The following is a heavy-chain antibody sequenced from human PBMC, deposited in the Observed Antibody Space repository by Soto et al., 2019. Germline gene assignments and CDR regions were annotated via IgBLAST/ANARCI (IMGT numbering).Heavy chain of an antibody. Sequence: QVQLQQRGAGLLKPSETLSLTCAVYGGSFSGYYWSWIRQPPGKGLEWIGEINHSGSTNYNPSLKSRVTLSVDTSKNQFSLKLSSVTAADTAVYYCARGGALWDIVVVPAATYERGHIDYWSQGTLVTVSS. D-gene: IGHD2-2*01. V-gene: IGHV4-34*01. CDR2: INHSGST. CDR1: GGSFSGYY. J-gene: IGHJ4*02. CDR3: ARGGALWDIVVVPAATYERGHIDY.